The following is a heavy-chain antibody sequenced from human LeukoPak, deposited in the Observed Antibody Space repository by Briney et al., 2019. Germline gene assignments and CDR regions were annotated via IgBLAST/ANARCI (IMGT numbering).Heavy chain of an antibody. D-gene: IGHD3-16*01. CDR3: AREIVLMMSDVASPCFMDV. J-gene: IGHJ6*03. V-gene: IGHV4-59*02. CDR1: GASVNDYF. Sequence: SETLSLSCSVSGASVNDYFWGWIRQPPGRRLEWIGHVYSGGTSEYSPSLKGRVTISLDASNNQVSLSLTSSTAADTAVYYCAREIVLMMSDVASPCFMDVWGRGATVTVAS. CDR2: VYSGGTS.